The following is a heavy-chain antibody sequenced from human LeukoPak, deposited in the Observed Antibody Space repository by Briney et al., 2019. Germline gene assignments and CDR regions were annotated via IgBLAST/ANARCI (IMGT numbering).Heavy chain of an antibody. CDR2: IRSKANSKAA. D-gene: IGHD6-19*01. V-gene: IGHV3-73*01. CDR3: TTSLPGVDSSGWFYY. CDR1: GFTFSGSA. Sequence: GGSLRLFCAASGFTFSGSAMHWVRQTSGKGLEWVGRIRSKANSKAAEYGASVSGRFTISRDDSKNTAYLQMNSLKTEDTAVYYCTTSLPGVDSSGWFYYWGQGTLVTVSS. J-gene: IGHJ4*02.